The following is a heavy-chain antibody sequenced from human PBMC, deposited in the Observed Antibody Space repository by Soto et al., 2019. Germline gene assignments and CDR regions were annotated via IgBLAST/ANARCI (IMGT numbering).Heavy chain of an antibody. CDR3: ARAKWLRSKYYFDY. CDR2: ISSSGSTI. J-gene: IGHJ4*02. CDR1: GFTFSDYY. V-gene: IGHV3-11*01. D-gene: IGHD5-12*01. Sequence: LRLSCAASGFTFSDYYMSWIRQAPGKGLEWVSYISSSGSTIYYADSVKGRFTISRDNAKNSLYLQMNSLRAEDTAVYYCARAKWLRSKYYFDYWGQGTLVTVSS.